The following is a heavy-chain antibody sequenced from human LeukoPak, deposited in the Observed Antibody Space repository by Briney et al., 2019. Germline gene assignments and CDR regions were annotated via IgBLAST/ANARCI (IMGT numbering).Heavy chain of an antibody. V-gene: IGHV4-59*08. CDR2: IYYSGST. J-gene: IGHJ4*02. CDR3: ARLYGSGSYYDY. Sequence: SETLSLTCTVSGGSISSYYWSWIRQPPGKGLEWIGYIYYSGSTNYNPSLKSRVTISVDTSKNQFSLKLSSATAADTAVYYCARLYGSGSYYDYWGQGTLVTVSS. D-gene: IGHD3-10*01. CDR1: GGSISSYY.